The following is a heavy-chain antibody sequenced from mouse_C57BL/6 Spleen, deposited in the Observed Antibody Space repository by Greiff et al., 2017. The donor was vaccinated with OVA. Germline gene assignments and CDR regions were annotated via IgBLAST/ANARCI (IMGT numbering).Heavy chain of an antibody. CDR3: ARDGSSFDY. Sequence: DVQLQESGPGLVKPSQSLSLTCSVTGYSITSGYYWNWIRQFPGNKLEWMGYISYDGSNNYNPSLKNRISITSDTSKNQFFLKLNSVTTEDTATYYCARDGSSFDYWGQGTTLTVSS. CDR1: GYSITSGYY. CDR2: ISYDGSN. J-gene: IGHJ2*01. V-gene: IGHV3-6*01. D-gene: IGHD1-1*01.